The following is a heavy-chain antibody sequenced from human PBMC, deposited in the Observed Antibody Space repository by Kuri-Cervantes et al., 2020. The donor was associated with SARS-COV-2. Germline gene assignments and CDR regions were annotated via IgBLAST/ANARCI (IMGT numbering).Heavy chain of an antibody. Sequence: SETLSLTCAVYGGSFSGYYWSWIRQPPGKGLEWIGEINHSGSTNYNPSLKSRVTISVGTSKNQFSLKLSSVTAADTAVYYCARAGDNWGQGDDAFDIWGQGTMVTVSS. V-gene: IGHV4-34*01. CDR1: GGSFSGYY. CDR3: ARAGDNWGQGDDAFDI. D-gene: IGHD7-27*01. J-gene: IGHJ3*02. CDR2: INHSGST.